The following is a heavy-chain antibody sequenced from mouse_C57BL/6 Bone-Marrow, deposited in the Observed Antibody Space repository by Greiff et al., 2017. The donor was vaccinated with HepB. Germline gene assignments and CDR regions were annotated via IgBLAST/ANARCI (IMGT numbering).Heavy chain of an antibody. Sequence: VQLQQSGPELVKPGASVKISCKASGYAFSSSWMNWVKQRPGKGLEWIGRIYPGDGDTNYNGKFKGKATLTADKSSSTAYMQLSSLTSEDSAVYFCARKVIYYYGSSYEGAMDYWGQGTSVTVSS. V-gene: IGHV1-82*01. CDR3: ARKVIYYYGSSYEGAMDY. J-gene: IGHJ4*01. CDR1: GYAFSSSW. D-gene: IGHD1-1*01. CDR2: IYPGDGDT.